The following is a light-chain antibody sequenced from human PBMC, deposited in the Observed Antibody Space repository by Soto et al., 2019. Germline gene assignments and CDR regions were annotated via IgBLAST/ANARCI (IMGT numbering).Light chain of an antibody. Sequence: DIPLTQSPSFLSASVGDRVTITCRPSQAVPNNMAWYQQKPGKPPKLLIYEESTLHSGVPSRFSGRKSGTQFTRTIDSLQPEDFATYYWQQVKTYPRTFGGGPKVEIK. CDR2: EES. V-gene: IGKV1-9*01. CDR1: QAVPNN. J-gene: IGKJ4*01. CDR3: QQVKTYPRT.